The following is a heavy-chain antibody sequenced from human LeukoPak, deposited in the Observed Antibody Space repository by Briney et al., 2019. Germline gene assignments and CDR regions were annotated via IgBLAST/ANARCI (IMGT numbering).Heavy chain of an antibody. J-gene: IGHJ3*02. V-gene: IGHV3-48*03. CDR2: ITSSGSTI. Sequence: PGGPLRLSCAASGFTFSSYEMNWVRQAPGKGLEWVSYITSSGSTIYYADSVKGRFTISRDNAKNSLYLQMNSLRAEDTAVYYCARDIPHYCSGGSCYSGAFDIWGQGTMVTVSS. CDR1: GFTFSSYE. D-gene: IGHD2-15*01. CDR3: ARDIPHYCSGGSCYSGAFDI.